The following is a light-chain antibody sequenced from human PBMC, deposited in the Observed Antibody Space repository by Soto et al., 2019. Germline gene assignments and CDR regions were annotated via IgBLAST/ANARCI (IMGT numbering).Light chain of an antibody. CDR1: QSVRTY. CDR2: QVS. J-gene: IGKJ1*01. V-gene: IGKV1-5*03. CDR3: QQFETLVT. Sequence: DIQMTQSPATLSASVGDRVTITCRASQSVRTYLAWYQQKPGRAPKLLIYQVSSLESGVPSRFSGSGSGTEFTLTISSLQPDDVATYYCQQFETLVTFGQGTKVEIK.